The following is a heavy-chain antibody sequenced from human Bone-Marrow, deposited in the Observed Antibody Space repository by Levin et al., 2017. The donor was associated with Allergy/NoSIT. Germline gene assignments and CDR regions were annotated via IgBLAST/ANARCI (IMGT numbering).Heavy chain of an antibody. J-gene: IGHJ6*02. Sequence: PGGSLRLSCVASGFTFSKYWMSWVRQAPGKGLEWVANINQDGSDKNYVDSVKGRFTISRDNAKNSLSLQMNNLRAEDTAVYFRASDVAVRGVTIRTYYYYGLDVWGQGTTVTVSS. D-gene: IGHD3-10*01. CDR3: ASDVAVRGVTIRTYYYYGLDV. CDR1: GFTFSKYW. CDR2: INQDGSDK. V-gene: IGHV3-7*01.